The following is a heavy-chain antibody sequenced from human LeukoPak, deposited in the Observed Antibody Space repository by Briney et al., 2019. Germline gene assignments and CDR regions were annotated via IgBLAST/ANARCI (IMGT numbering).Heavy chain of an antibody. CDR3: ARDQPDCSSTSCYYYYYGMDV. J-gene: IGHJ6*04. Sequence: SVKVSCKASGGTFSSYAISWVRQAPEQGLEWMGGIIPIFGTANYAQRFQGRVTITADKSTSTAYMELSSLRSEDTAVYYCARDQPDCSSTSCYYYYYGMDVWGKGTTVTVSS. D-gene: IGHD2-2*01. CDR1: GGTFSSYA. V-gene: IGHV1-69*06. CDR2: IIPIFGTA.